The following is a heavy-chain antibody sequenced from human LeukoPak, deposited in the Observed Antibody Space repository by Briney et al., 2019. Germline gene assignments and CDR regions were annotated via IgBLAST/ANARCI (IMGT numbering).Heavy chain of an antibody. D-gene: IGHD1-26*01. Sequence: SEALSLTCAVYGGSFSGYYWSWIRQPPGKGLEWIGEINHSGSTNYNPSLKSRVTISVDTSKNQFSLKLSSVTAADTAVYYCARGIVGATSNNYFDYWGQGTLVTVSS. CDR2: INHSGST. J-gene: IGHJ4*02. CDR3: ARGIVGATSNNYFDY. CDR1: GGSFSGYY. V-gene: IGHV4-34*01.